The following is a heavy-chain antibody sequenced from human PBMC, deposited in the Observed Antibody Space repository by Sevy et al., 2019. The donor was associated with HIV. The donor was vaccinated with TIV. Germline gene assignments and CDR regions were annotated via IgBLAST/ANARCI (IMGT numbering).Heavy chain of an antibody. CDR2: FTGSGTNT. J-gene: IGHJ4*02. CDR1: GFTFSSYA. V-gene: IGHV3-23*01. Sequence: GGSLRLSCAASGFTFSSYAMSWVRQAPGKGLEWVSSFTGSGTNTFYADSVKGRFTISRDNSKNTLYLQMNSLRAEDTALYYCAKDSILVAGHFDYWGQGTLVTVSS. D-gene: IGHD6-19*01. CDR3: AKDSILVAGHFDY.